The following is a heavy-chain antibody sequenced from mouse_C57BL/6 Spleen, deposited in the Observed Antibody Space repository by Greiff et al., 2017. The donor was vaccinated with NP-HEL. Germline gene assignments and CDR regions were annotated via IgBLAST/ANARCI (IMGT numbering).Heavy chain of an antibody. CDR3: AREEDYDAMDY. J-gene: IGHJ4*01. V-gene: IGHV5-17*01. Sequence: EVHLVESGGGLVKPGGSLKLSCAASGFTFSDYGMHWVRQAPEKGLEWVAYISSGSSNIYYADTVKGRFTISRDNAKNTLFLQMTSLRSEDTAMYYCAREEDYDAMDYWGQGASVTVSS. CDR2: ISSGSSNI. CDR1: GFTFSDYG.